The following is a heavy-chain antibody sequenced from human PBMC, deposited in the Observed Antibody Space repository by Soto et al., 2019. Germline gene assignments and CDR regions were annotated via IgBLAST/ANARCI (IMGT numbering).Heavy chain of an antibody. D-gene: IGHD2-15*01. J-gene: IGHJ3*02. Sequence: GGSLRLSCAASGFTFSSYAMSWVRQAPGKGLEWVSAISGSGGSTYYADSVKGRFTISRDNSKNTLYLQMNSLRAEDTAVYYCAKDYGIVTDIVVVVAVNAFDIRGKGTMVTVSS. CDR1: GFTFSSYA. CDR2: ISGSGGST. V-gene: IGHV3-23*01. CDR3: AKDYGIVTDIVVVVAVNAFDI.